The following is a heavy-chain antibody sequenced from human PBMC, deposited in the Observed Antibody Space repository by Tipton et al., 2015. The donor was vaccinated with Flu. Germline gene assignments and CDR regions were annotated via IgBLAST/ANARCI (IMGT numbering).Heavy chain of an antibody. Sequence: SLRLSCAASGFTFSSYWMHWVRQAPGKGLVWVSRINSDGSSTSYADSAKGRFTISRDNAKNTLYLQMNSLRAEDTAVYYCARGGGSGSYRYGMDVWGQGTTVTVSS. D-gene: IGHD3-10*01. CDR1: GFTFSSYW. CDR3: ARGGGSGSYRYGMDV. V-gene: IGHV3-74*01. CDR2: INSDGSST. J-gene: IGHJ6*02.